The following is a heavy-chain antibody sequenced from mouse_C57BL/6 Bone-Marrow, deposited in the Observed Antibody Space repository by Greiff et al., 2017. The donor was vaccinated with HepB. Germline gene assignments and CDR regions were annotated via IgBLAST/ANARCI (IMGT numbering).Heavy chain of an antibody. Sequence: VQLQESGAELARPGASVKLSCKASGYTFTSYGISWVKQRTGQGLEWIGEIYPRSGNTYYNEKFKGKATLTADKSSSTAYMELRSLTSEDSAVYFCARSGWDDWYFDVWGTGTTVTVSS. V-gene: IGHV1-81*01. CDR2: IYPRSGNT. CDR1: GYTFTSYG. CDR3: ARSGWDDWYFDV. J-gene: IGHJ1*03. D-gene: IGHD3-1*01.